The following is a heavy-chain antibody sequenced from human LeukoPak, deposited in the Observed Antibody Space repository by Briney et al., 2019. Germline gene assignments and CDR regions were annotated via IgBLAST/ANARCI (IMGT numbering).Heavy chain of an antibody. V-gene: IGHV6-1*01. CDR2: TYYGSKWYH. CDR1: GDSVSSDITA. J-gene: IGHJ5*02. D-gene: IGHD1-1*01. Sequence: SQTLSLTCALSGDSVSSDITAWSWIRQSPSRGLEWLGRTYYGSKWYHDYSAAVKSRITVSPDTSKNQFSLQLSSMTPGDTAVYYCARALAGTEGWFTSWGQGSLVTVSS. CDR3: ARALAGTEGWFTS.